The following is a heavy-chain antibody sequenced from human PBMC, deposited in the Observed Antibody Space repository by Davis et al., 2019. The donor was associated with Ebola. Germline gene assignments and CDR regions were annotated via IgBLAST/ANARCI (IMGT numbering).Heavy chain of an antibody. CDR2: IWYDGSNK. CDR3: ARREGSSWHHFDA. CDR1: GFSFAAYA. V-gene: IGHV3-33*08. D-gene: IGHD6-13*01. Sequence: GESLKISCEASGFSFAAYAMHWVRQAPGKGLEWVAVIWYDGSNKYYADSVKGRFTISRDNSKNTLYLQMNSLRAEDTAVYYCARREGSSWHHFDAWGQGTQVTVSS. J-gene: IGHJ4*02.